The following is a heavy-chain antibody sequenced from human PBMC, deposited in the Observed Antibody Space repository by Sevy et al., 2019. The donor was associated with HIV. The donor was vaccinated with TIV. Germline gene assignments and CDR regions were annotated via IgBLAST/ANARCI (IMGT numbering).Heavy chain of an antibody. CDR1: GGSISSSSYY. CDR3: ASLIVGATTHAFDI. D-gene: IGHD1-26*01. V-gene: IGHV4-39*01. Sequence: SETLSLTCTVSGGSISSSSYYWGWIRQPPGKGLEWIGSIYYSGSTYYNPSLKSRVTISVDTSKHQFSLKLSSVTAADTAVYYCASLIVGATTHAFDIWGQGTMVTVSS. CDR2: IYYSGST. J-gene: IGHJ3*02.